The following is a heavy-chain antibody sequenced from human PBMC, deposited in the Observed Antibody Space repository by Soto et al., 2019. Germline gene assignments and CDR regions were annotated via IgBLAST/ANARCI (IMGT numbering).Heavy chain of an antibody. CDR2: IYYSGST. V-gene: IGHV4-59*01. CDR3: ARGHSDYDSSGYQSDY. D-gene: IGHD3-22*01. J-gene: IGHJ4*02. CDR1: GGSISSYY. Sequence: PSDTLSLTCTVSGGSISSYYWSWIRQPPGKGLEWIGYIYYSGSTNYNPSLKSRVTISVDTSKNQFSLKLSSVTAADTAMYYCARGHSDYDSSGYQSDYWGQGTLVTVSS.